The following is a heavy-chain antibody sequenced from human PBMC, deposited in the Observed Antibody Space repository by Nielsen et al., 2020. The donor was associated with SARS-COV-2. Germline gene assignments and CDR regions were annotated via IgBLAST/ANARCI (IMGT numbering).Heavy chain of an antibody. CDR1: GFTISTYA. J-gene: IGHJ4*02. CDR3: AKSDGGYSYGYPDY. Sequence: ESLKISCVVSGFTISTYAMNWVRHAPGKGLEWVSAISGRGGNTFYADSVKGRFTISRDNSKSTLYLQMNSLSAEDTAIYYCAKSDGGYSYGYPDYWGQGTLVTVSS. D-gene: IGHD5-18*01. V-gene: IGHV3-23*01. CDR2: ISGRGGNT.